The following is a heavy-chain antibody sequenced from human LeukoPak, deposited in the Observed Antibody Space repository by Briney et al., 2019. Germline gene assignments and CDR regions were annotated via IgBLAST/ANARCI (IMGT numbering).Heavy chain of an antibody. V-gene: IGHV4-61*02. CDR3: ARENGDYDY. D-gene: IGHD4-17*01. Sequence: PSETLSLTCTVSGGSISSGSYYWSWIRQPAGKGLEWIGRIYTSGSTNYNPSLKSRVTISVDTSKNQFSLKLSSVTAADTAVYYCARENGDYDYWGQGTLDTVSS. J-gene: IGHJ4*02. CDR1: GGSISSGSYY. CDR2: IYTSGST.